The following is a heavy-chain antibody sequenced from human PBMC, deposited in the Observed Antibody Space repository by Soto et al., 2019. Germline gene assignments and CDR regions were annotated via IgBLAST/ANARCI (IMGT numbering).Heavy chain of an antibody. J-gene: IGHJ4*02. CDR2: ISSSSSYI. D-gene: IGHD3-3*01. V-gene: IGHV3-21*01. Sequence: EVQLVESGGGLVKPGGSLRLSCAASGFTFSSYSMNWVRQAPGKGLEWVSSISSSSSYIYYADSVKGRFTISRDNAKNSLYLQMNSLRAEDTAVYYCASTVPSGYYIFDYWGQGTLVTVSS. CDR1: GFTFSSYS. CDR3: ASTVPSGYYIFDY.